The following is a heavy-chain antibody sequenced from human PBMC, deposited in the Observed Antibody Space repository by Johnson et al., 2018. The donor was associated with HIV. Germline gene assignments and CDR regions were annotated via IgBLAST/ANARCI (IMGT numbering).Heavy chain of an antibody. CDR2: ISYDGSNK. D-gene: IGHD4-23*01. V-gene: IGHV3-30-3*01. CDR1: GFTFSSYA. CDR3: AREYGMGGGNSFFSDAFDI. Sequence: QVQLVESGGGVVQPGRSLRLSCAASGFTFSSYAMHWVRQAPGKGLEWVAVISYDGSNKYYADSVKGRFTISRDNSKNTLYLQMNSLRAEDTAVYYCAREYGMGGGNSFFSDAFDIWGQGTMVTVSS. J-gene: IGHJ3*02.